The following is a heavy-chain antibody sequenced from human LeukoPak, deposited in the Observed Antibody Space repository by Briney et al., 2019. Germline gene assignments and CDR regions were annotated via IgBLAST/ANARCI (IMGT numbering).Heavy chain of an antibody. CDR3: AGGRGYSYGPKEP. CDR2: IIPIFGTA. D-gene: IGHD5-18*01. CDR1: GYTLTELS. V-gene: IGHV1-69*13. Sequence: SVKVSCKVSGYTLTELSMHWVRQAPGKGLEWMGGIIPIFGTANYAQKFQGRVTITADESTSTAYMELSSLRSEDTAVYYCAGGRGYSYGPKEPWGQGTLVTVSS. J-gene: IGHJ5*02.